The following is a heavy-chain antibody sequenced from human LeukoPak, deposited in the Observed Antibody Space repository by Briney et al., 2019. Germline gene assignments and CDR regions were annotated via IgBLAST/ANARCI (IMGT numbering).Heavy chain of an antibody. Sequence: SVKVSCKASGGTFSSYAISWVRQAPGQGLEWMGGIIPIFGTANYAQKLQGRVTMTTDTSTSTAYMELRSLRSDDTAVYYCARAQLLTGEIDYWGQGTLVTVSS. CDR2: IIPIFGTA. V-gene: IGHV1-69*05. J-gene: IGHJ4*02. CDR1: GGTFSSYA. CDR3: ARAQLLTGEIDY. D-gene: IGHD1-26*01.